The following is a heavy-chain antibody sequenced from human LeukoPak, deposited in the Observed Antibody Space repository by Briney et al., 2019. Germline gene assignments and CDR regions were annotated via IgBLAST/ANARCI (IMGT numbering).Heavy chain of an antibody. D-gene: IGHD1-1*01. CDR1: GGSISSSSYY. Sequence: SETLSLTCTVSGGSISSSSYYWGWIRQPPGKGLEWIGSFYSSGSTYYNPSLKSRVTIFVDTSKNQFSLKLSSVTAADTAVFYCARHGLGTTGATDAFDIWGQGTMVTVSS. CDR3: ARHGLGTTGATDAFDI. V-gene: IGHV4-39*01. J-gene: IGHJ3*02. CDR2: FYSSGST.